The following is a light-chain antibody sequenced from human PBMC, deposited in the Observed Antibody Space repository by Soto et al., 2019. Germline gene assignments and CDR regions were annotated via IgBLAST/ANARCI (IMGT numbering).Light chain of an antibody. CDR2: DDS. V-gene: IGLV3-21*02. Sequence: SYELTQPPSVSVAPGQTATITCGGRYINSKSVHWYQQKPGQAPVVVVYDDSDRPSGTPERFSGSNSGNTATLTISRVEAGDEADYYCQLWDSSSDHVVFGGGTKVTVL. CDR3: QLWDSSSDHVV. CDR1: YINSKS. J-gene: IGLJ2*01.